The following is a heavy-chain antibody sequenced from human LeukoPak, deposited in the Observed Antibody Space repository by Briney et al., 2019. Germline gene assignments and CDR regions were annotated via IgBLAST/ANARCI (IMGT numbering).Heavy chain of an antibody. CDR2: IYSDNT. CDR1: GFTVSSNS. V-gene: IGHV3-53*01. Sequence: GGSLRLSCTVSGFTVSSNSMSWVRQAPGKGLEWVSFIYSDNTHYSDSVKGRFTISRHNSKNTLYLHMNSLRDEDTAVYYCARGGLLPAAPFDYWGQGTLVTVSS. CDR3: ARGGLLPAAPFDY. J-gene: IGHJ4*02. D-gene: IGHD2-2*01.